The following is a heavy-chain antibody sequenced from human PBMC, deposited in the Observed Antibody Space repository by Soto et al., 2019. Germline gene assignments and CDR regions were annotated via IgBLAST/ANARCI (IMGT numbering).Heavy chain of an antibody. D-gene: IGHD5-12*01. Sequence: SVKVSCKASGGTFSSYAISWVRQAPGQGLEWMGGIIPIFGTANYAQKFQGRVTITADESTSTAYMELSSLRSEDTAVYYCARDKGGYSGYAQGYFDYWGQGTLVTVSS. V-gene: IGHV1-69*13. CDR3: ARDKGGYSGYAQGYFDY. CDR2: IIPIFGTA. CDR1: GGTFSSYA. J-gene: IGHJ4*02.